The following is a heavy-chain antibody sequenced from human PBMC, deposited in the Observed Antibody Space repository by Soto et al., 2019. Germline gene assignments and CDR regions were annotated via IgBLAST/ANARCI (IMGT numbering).Heavy chain of an antibody. Sequence: PSETLSLTCTVSGGSISSYYWSWIRQPPGKGLEWIGYIYYSGSTNYNPSLKSRVTISVDTSKNQFSLKLSSVTAADTAVYYCARATYSSGWYNWFDPWGQGTLVTV. V-gene: IGHV4-59*01. CDR1: GGSISSYY. CDR3: ARATYSSGWYNWFDP. J-gene: IGHJ5*02. CDR2: IYYSGST. D-gene: IGHD6-19*01.